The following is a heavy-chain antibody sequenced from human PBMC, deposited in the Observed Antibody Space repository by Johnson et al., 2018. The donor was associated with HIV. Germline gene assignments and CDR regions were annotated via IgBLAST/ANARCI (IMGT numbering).Heavy chain of an antibody. CDR3: AKDGHSYGRGPDAFDI. Sequence: MLLVESGGGVVQPGRSLRLSCAASGFTFSSYAMHWVRQAPGKGLEWVSAISGSGGSTYYADSVRGRFTISRDNSKNTLYLQMNSLRAEDTAVYYCAKDGHSYGRGPDAFDIWGQGTMVTVSS. J-gene: IGHJ3*02. CDR2: ISGSGGST. CDR1: GFTFSSYA. V-gene: IGHV3-23*04. D-gene: IGHD5-18*01.